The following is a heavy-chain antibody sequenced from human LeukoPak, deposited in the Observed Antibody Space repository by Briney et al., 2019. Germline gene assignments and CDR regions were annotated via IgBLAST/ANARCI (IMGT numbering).Heavy chain of an antibody. CDR3: ARAGYCNSTSCYEGAFDI. CDR1: GGSISSGGYY. D-gene: IGHD2-2*03. Sequence: PSQTLSLTCTVSGGSISSGGYYWSWIRQHPGKGLEWIGYIYYSGSTYYNPSLKSRVTISVDTSKNQFSLKLSSVTAADTAVYYCARAGYCNSTSCYEGAFDIWGQGTMVTVSS. CDR2: IYYSGST. V-gene: IGHV4-31*03. J-gene: IGHJ3*02.